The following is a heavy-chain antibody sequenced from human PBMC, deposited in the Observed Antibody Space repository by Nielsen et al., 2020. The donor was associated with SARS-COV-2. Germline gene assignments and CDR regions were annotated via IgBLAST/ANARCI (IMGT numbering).Heavy chain of an antibody. V-gene: IGHV1-18*04. J-gene: IGHJ6*03. CDR2: ISAYNGNT. D-gene: IGHD3-3*01. CDR3: ARGAGSTDVLRFLEWSNYYYYMDV. Sequence: ASVKVSCKASGYTFTSYGISWVRQAPGQGLEWMGWISAYNGNTNYAQKLQGRVTMTTDTSTSTAYMELSRLRSDDTAVYYCARGAGSTDVLRFLEWSNYYYYMDVWGKGTTVTVSS. CDR1: GYTFTSYG.